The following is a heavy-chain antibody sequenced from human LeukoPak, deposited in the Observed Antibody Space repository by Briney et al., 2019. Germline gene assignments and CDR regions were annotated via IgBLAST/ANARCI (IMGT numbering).Heavy chain of an antibody. CDR2: INPNSGGA. CDR1: GYTFTGYY. CDR3: ARVPIRRHYESTGYYYEDP. J-gene: IGHJ5*02. Sequence: ASVKVSCKASGYTFTGYYMHWVRQAPGQGLEWMGWINPNSGGANYAQKFQGRVTMTRDTSISTAYMELSRLRSDDTAVYYCARVPIRRHYESTGYYYEDPWGQGTLVTVSS. D-gene: IGHD3-22*01. V-gene: IGHV1-2*02.